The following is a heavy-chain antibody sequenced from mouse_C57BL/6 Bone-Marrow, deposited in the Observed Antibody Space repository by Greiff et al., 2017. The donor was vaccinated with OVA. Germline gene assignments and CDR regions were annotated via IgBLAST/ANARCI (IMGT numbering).Heavy chain of an antibody. CDR3: AREDYYGSSYGWFAY. Sequence: EVNVVESGGGLVKPGGSLKLSCAASGFTFSSYAMSWVRQTPEKRLEWVATISDGGSYTYYPDNVKGRFTISRDNAKNNLYLQMSHLKSEDTAMYYCAREDYYGSSYGWFAYWGQGTLVTVSA. CDR1: GFTFSSYA. J-gene: IGHJ3*01. CDR2: ISDGGSYT. D-gene: IGHD1-1*01. V-gene: IGHV5-4*01.